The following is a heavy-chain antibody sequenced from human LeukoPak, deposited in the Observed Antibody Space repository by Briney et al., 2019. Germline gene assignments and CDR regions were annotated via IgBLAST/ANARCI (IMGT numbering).Heavy chain of an antibody. CDR1: GFSLSTSGVG. J-gene: IGHJ4*02. Sequence: SGPTLVNPTQTLTLTCTFSGFSLSTSGVGVGWIRQPPGKALEWLALIYWDDDKRYSPSLKSRLTITKDTSKNQVVLTMTNMDPVDTATYYCAHSNYDFWSGYIRYYFDYWGQGTLVTVSS. CDR3: AHSNYDFWSGYIRYYFDY. D-gene: IGHD3-3*01. V-gene: IGHV2-5*02. CDR2: IYWDDDK.